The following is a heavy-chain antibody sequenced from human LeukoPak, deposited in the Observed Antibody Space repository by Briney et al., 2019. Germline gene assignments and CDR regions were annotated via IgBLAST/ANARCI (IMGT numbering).Heavy chain of an antibody. D-gene: IGHD3-22*01. V-gene: IGHV3-73*01. CDR2: IRSKANSYAT. CDR3: AKEGTYYYDSSGPGAFDI. CDR1: GFTFSGSA. J-gene: IGHJ3*02. Sequence: GGSLRLSCAASGFTFSGSAMHWVRQASGKGLEWVGRIRSKANSYATAYAASVKGRFTISRDNSKNTLYLQMNSLRAEDTAVYYCAKEGTYYYDSSGPGAFDIWGQGTMVTVSS.